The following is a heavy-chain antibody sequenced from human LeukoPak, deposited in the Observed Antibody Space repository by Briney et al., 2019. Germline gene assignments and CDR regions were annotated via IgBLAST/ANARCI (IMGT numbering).Heavy chain of an antibody. CDR3: AKVRGGGEYQLIHIDY. J-gene: IGHJ4*02. CDR1: GFTFSSYA. V-gene: IGHV3-30*04. CDR2: ISYDGSNK. D-gene: IGHD2-2*01. Sequence: PGRSLRLSCAASGFTFSSYAMHWVRQAPGKGLEWVAVISYDGSNKYYADSVKGRFTISRDNSKNTLYLQMNSLRAEDTAVYYCAKVRGGGEYQLIHIDYWGQGTLVTVSS.